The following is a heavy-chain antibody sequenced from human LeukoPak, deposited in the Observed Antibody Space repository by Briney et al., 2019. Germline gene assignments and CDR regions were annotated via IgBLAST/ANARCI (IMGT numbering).Heavy chain of an antibody. D-gene: IGHD3-22*01. J-gene: IGHJ4*02. Sequence: SETLSLTCAVYGGSFSGYYWSWIRQPPGKGLEWIGEINHSGSTNYNPSLKSRVTISVDTSKNQFSLKLSSVTAADTAVYYCARDSHMIVVVIEVDYWGQGTLVTVSS. CDR1: GGSFSGYY. CDR3: ARDSHMIVVVIEVDY. V-gene: IGHV4-34*01. CDR2: INHSGST.